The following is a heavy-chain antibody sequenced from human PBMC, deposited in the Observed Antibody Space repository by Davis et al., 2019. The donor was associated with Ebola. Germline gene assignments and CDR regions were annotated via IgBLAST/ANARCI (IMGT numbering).Heavy chain of an antibody. J-gene: IGHJ4*02. CDR1: GYSFTGYY. CDR3: ARDHRIVAHGTPFDY. Sequence: AASVKVSCKASGYSFTGYYMHWVRQAPGQGLEWMGRINPYSGGTNYAQKVQGRVTMTTDTSTSTASMELKSLRSDDTAVYYCARDHRIVAHGTPFDYWGQGTLVTVSS. CDR2: INPYSGGT. D-gene: IGHD6-13*01. V-gene: IGHV1-2*06.